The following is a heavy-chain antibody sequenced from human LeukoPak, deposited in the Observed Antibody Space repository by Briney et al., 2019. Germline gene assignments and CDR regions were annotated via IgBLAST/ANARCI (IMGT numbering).Heavy chain of an antibody. CDR2: IYYSGST. CDR1: GGSISSYY. V-gene: IGHV4-59*01. CDR3: ARGLTAGYSSGWLRYFDY. Sequence: SETLSLTCTVSGGSISSYYWSWIRQPPGKGLEWIGYIYYSGSTNYNPSLKSRVTISVDTSKNQFSLKLSSVTAADTAVYYCARGLTAGYSSGWLRYFDYWGQGTLVTVSS. D-gene: IGHD6-19*01. J-gene: IGHJ4*02.